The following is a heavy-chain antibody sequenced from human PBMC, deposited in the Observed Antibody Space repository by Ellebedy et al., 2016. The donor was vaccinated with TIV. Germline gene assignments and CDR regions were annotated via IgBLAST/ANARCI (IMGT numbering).Heavy chain of an antibody. Sequence: GGSLRLSXAASGFTFSSYWMHWVRQAPGKGLVWVSRINSDGSSTSYADSVKGRFTISRDNSKNTLYLQMNSLRAEDTAVYYCVKDFRDRGSGSPSPFDYWGQGTLVTVSS. J-gene: IGHJ4*02. CDR3: VKDFRDRGSGSPSPFDY. CDR1: GFTFSSYW. V-gene: IGHV3-74*01. CDR2: INSDGSST. D-gene: IGHD3-10*01.